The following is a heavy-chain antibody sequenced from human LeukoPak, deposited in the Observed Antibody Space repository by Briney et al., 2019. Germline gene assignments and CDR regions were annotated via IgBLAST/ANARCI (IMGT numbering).Heavy chain of an antibody. CDR1: GFTFSSCS. J-gene: IGHJ4*02. CDR3: SRVLGSSGYDLVDY. Sequence: GGSLRLSCAASGFTFSSCSMNWVRQAPGKGLEWVSSISSSSSYIYYADSVKGRFTISRDNAKNSLYLQMNSLRAEDTAVYYCSRVLGSSGYDLVDYWGQGTLVTVSS. V-gene: IGHV3-21*01. D-gene: IGHD5-12*01. CDR2: ISSSSSYI.